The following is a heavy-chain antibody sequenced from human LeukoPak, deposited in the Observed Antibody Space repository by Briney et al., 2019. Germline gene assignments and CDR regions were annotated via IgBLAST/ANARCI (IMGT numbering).Heavy chain of an antibody. J-gene: IGHJ4*02. Sequence: GGSLRLSCAASGFTFSSYWMHWVRQAPGKGRVWVSRINSDGSSTSYADSVKGRFTSSRDNAKNTLYLQMNSLIAEETAVYYCATHRFGELLYYWGQGTLVTVSS. CDR1: GFTFSSYW. D-gene: IGHD3-10*01. CDR3: ATHRFGELLYY. V-gene: IGHV3-74*01. CDR2: INSDGSST.